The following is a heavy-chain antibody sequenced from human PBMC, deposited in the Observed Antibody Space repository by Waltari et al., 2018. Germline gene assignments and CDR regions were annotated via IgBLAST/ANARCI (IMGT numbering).Heavy chain of an antibody. J-gene: IGHJ2*01. CDR3: ARAKVMGNWNYGGVWYFDL. Sequence: QVQLQESGPGLVKPSQTLSLTCTVPGGSIRSGSSYWSWIRQHAGKGLEWIGRIYTSGSTNYNPSLKSRVTISVDTSKNQFSLKLSSVTAADTAVYYCARAKVMGNWNYGGVWYFDLWGRGTLVTVSS. D-gene: IGHD1-7*01. V-gene: IGHV4-61*02. CDR1: GGSIRSGSSY. CDR2: IYTSGST.